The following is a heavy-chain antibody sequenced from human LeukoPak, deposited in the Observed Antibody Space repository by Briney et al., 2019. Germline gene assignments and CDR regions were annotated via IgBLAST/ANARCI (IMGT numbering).Heavy chain of an antibody. Sequence: SVKVSCKASGGTFTSYAISWVRQAPGQGLEWMGGIIPIFGTANYAQKFQGRVTITADESTSTAYMELSSLRSEDTAVYYCAREGYSDSNHFHYYYYYMDVWGKGTTVTVSS. D-gene: IGHD6-13*01. J-gene: IGHJ6*03. V-gene: IGHV1-69*01. CDR1: GGTFTSYA. CDR3: AREGYSDSNHFHYYYYYMDV. CDR2: IIPIFGTA.